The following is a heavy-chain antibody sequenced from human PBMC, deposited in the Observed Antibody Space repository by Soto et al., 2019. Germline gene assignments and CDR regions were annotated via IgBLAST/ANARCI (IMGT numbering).Heavy chain of an antibody. CDR1: GFTFSSYW. J-gene: IGHJ6*03. V-gene: IGHV3-7*01. D-gene: IGHD3-9*01. Sequence: GGSLILSCAASGFTFSSYWMSWVRQAPGKGLEWVANIKQDGSEKYYVDSVKGRFTISRDNAKNSLYLQMNSLRAEDTAVYYCARVSHFDWFSYYMDVWGKGTTVTVSS. CDR2: IKQDGSEK. CDR3: ARVSHFDWFSYYMDV.